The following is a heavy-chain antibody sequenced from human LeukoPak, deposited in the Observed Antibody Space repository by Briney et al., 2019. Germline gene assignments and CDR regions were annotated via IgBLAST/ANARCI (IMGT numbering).Heavy chain of an antibody. Sequence: ASVKVSCKASGYTFTSYGISWVRQAPGQGLEWMGWISAYNGNTNYAQKLQGRVTMTTDTSTSTAYMELRSLRSDDTAVYYCARVRGIAVAETTYNWCDPWGQGTLVTVSS. CDR3: ARVRGIAVAETTYNWCDP. CDR1: GYTFTSYG. CDR2: ISAYNGNT. J-gene: IGHJ5*02. D-gene: IGHD6-19*01. V-gene: IGHV1-18*01.